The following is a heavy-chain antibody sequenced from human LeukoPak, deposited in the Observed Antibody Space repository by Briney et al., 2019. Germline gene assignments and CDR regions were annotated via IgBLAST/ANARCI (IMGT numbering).Heavy chain of an antibody. V-gene: IGHV3-53*01. D-gene: IGHD6-13*01. CDR1: GFTVSSNY. CDR2: IYSGGST. CDR3: ARVPVASWIQLDS. Sequence: GGSLRLSCAASGFTVSSNYMSWVRQAPGKGLEWVSIIYSGGSTYFADSVRGRFTISRDNSKNTLYLQMNSLRAEDTALYYCARVPVASWIQLDSWGQGTLVTVSS. J-gene: IGHJ4*02.